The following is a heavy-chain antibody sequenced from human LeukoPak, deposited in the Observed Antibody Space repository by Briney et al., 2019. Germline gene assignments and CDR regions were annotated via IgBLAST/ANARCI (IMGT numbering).Heavy chain of an antibody. J-gene: IGHJ4*02. CDR3: VSDSEGRSGGDS. CDR2: INRDGTTR. CDR1: GFTFSNYW. D-gene: IGHD1-26*01. V-gene: IGHV3-74*01. Sequence: GSLRLSRAASGFTFSNYWMHWIRQVPEKGMLWVSRINRDGTTRNYADSVKGRFTVSRDNGKNTLYLQMNSLRAEDTAVYYCVSDSEGRSGGDSWGQGSLVTVSS.